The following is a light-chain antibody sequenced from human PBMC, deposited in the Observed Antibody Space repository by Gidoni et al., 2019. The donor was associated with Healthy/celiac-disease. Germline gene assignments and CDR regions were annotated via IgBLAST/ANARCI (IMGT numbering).Light chain of an antibody. J-gene: IGKJ2*01. CDR3: QQSYSTPYT. CDR1: QTISRF. Sequence: DIRMTQSPLSLSASVGDRVTITCRASQTISRFLNWYQEKPGKAPKFLVYGASSLQSGVPSRFSGSGSGTDFTLTISSLQPEDFATYYCQQSYSTPYTFGQGTKLQIK. V-gene: IGKV1-39*01. CDR2: GAS.